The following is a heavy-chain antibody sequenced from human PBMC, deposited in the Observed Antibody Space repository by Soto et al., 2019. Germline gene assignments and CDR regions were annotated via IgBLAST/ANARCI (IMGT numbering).Heavy chain of an antibody. J-gene: IGHJ4*02. CDR2: ISYDGSNK. Sequence: PGGSLRLSCAASGFTFSSYGMHWVRQAPGKGLEWVAVISYDGSNKYYADSVKGRFTISRDNSKNTLYLQMNSLRAEDTAVYYCAKDPSSMGATVDYWGQGTLVTVSS. V-gene: IGHV3-30*18. CDR1: GFTFSSYG. CDR3: AKDPSSMGATVDY. D-gene: IGHD1-26*01.